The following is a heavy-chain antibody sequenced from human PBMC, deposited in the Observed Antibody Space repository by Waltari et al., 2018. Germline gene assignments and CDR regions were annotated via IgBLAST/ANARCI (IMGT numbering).Heavy chain of an antibody. V-gene: IGHV3-48*03. Sequence: EVQLVESGGTLVQPGGSLRLSCAASGFTFSNYAMNWVRQAPGKGLEWVSYISSGVSTIYYADSVKGRFTISRDNAKNSLFLQMNSLRADDTAVYYCARGGEWLRTYFFGMDVWGQGTTVTVSS. CDR1: GFTFSNYA. J-gene: IGHJ6*02. D-gene: IGHD3-3*01. CDR2: ISSGVSTI. CDR3: ARGGEWLRTYFFGMDV.